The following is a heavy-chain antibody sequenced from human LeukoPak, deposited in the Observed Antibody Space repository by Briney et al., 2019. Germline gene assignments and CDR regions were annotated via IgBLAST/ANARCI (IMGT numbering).Heavy chain of an antibody. J-gene: IGHJ3*02. CDR3: ARVGSSGYYAAFGI. Sequence: SETLSLTCTVSGGSISSYYWSWIRQPPGKGLEWIGYIYYSGSTNYNPSLKSRVTISVDRSKNQFSLKLSSVTAADTAVYYCARVGSSGYYAAFGIWGQGTMVTVSS. D-gene: IGHD3-22*01. CDR1: GGSISSYY. CDR2: IYYSGST. V-gene: IGHV4-59*12.